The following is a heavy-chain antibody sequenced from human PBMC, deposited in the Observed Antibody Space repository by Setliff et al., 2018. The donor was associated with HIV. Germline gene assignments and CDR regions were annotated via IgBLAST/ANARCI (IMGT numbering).Heavy chain of an antibody. Sequence: SETLSLTCTVSGGSIRNYYWNWIRQPPGKGPEWIGYIYYTGSTNYDPSLQSRVPMSLDTSKDQFSLKLSSVTAADTAVYYCARCSSGWYGFDYWGQGTLVTVSS. D-gene: IGHD6-19*01. V-gene: IGHV4-59*08. CDR3: ARCSSGWYGFDY. CDR2: IYYTGST. CDR1: GGSIRNYY. J-gene: IGHJ4*02.